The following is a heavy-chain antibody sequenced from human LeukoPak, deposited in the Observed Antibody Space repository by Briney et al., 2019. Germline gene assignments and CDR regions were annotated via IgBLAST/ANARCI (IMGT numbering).Heavy chain of an antibody. CDR2: IYSGGST. CDR3: ARAVWDSSSWHFNLGYYFDY. V-gene: IGHV3-53*01. Sequence: GGSLRLSCAASGFTVSSNYMSWVRQAPGKGLEWVSVIYSGGSTYYADSVKGRFTISRDNSKNTLYLQMNSLRAEDTAVYYCARAVWDSSSWHFNLGYYFDYWGQGTLVTVSS. CDR1: GFTVSSNY. D-gene: IGHD6-13*01. J-gene: IGHJ4*02.